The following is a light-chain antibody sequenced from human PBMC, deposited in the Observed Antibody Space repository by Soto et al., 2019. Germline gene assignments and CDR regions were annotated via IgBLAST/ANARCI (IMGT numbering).Light chain of an antibody. V-gene: IGKV3-15*01. J-gene: IGKJ3*01. CDR3: QQYTQLPQFY. CDR2: AAS. Sequence: EIVMTQSPVTLSVSPGERATLSCRASQSVSSNLAWYQQKPGQAPRLLIYAASTRATGIPARFSGSGSGTDSPLTLRSLQSEDSAASYCQQYTQLPQFYFGPGTKVDIK. CDR1: QSVSSN.